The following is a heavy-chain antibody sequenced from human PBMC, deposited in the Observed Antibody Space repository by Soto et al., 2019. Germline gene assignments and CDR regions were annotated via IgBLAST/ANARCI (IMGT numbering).Heavy chain of an antibody. CDR3: AREGSSSPEYFDF. CDR1: GGSISSDDYY. V-gene: IGHV4-30-4*01. CDR2: IYYTGRT. D-gene: IGHD2-15*01. J-gene: IGHJ4*02. Sequence: PSETLSLTCPVSGGSISSDDYYWTWLRQPPGEGLEWIGYIYYTGRTSSTPSLESRVTISIDTSKNQFSLKLSSVSAADTSVYYCAREGSSSPEYFDFWGPGTLVTVSS.